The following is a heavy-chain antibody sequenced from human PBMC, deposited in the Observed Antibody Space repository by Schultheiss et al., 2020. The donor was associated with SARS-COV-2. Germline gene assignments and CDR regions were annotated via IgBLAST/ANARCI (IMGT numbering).Heavy chain of an antibody. CDR2: INSDGSST. V-gene: IGHV3-74*01. D-gene: IGHD3-16*01. CDR1: GFTFSSYW. J-gene: IGHJ4*02. Sequence: GGSLRLSCAASGFTFSSYWMHWVRQAPGKGLVWVSRINSDGSSTSYADSVKGRFTISRDNSKNTLYLQMNSLRAEDTAVYYCARHDSPYYFDYWGQGTLVTVSS. CDR3: ARHDSPYYFDY.